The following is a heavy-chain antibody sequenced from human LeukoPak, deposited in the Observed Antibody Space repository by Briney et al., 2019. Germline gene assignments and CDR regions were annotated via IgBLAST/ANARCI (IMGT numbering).Heavy chain of an antibody. CDR3: ARARGVAGRRYYFDY. Sequence: SETLSLTCAVYGGSFSGYYWSWIRQPPGKGLEWIGEINHSGSTNYNPSLKSRVTISVDTSKNQFSLKLSSVTAADTAVYYCARARGVAGRRYYFDYWGRGTLVTVSS. CDR2: INHSGST. D-gene: IGHD6-19*01. J-gene: IGHJ4*02. V-gene: IGHV4-34*01. CDR1: GGSFSGYY.